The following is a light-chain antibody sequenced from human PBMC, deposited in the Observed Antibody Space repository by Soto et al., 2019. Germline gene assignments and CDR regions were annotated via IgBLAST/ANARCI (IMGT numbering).Light chain of an antibody. V-gene: IGLV2-14*01. CDR3: SSYTSISTRV. Sequence: QSALTQPACVSGSRGQSITISCTGTSSDVGSYNYVSWYQQHPGKAPKLMIYEVNNRPSGVSNRFSGSKSGNTASLTISGLQAEDEANYYCSSYTSISTRVFGGGTQLTAL. CDR1: SSDVGSYNY. CDR2: EVN. J-gene: IGLJ3*02.